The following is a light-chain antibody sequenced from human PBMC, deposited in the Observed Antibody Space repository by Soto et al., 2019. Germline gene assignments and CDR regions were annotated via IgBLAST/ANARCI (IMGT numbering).Light chain of an antibody. CDR3: QTWGTGIAV. CDR1: SGHSSYA. V-gene: IGLV4-69*01. Sequence: QAVVTQSPSASASLGASVKLTCTLSSGHSSYAIAWHQQQPEKGPRYLMKLNSDDRHSKGDGIPDRFSGSSSGAERYLTISSLQSEDEAEYFCQTWGTGIAVFGGGTQLTVL. CDR2: LNSDDRH. J-gene: IGLJ7*01.